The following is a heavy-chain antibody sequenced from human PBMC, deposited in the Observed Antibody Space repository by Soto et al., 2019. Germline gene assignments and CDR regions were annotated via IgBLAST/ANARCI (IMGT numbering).Heavy chain of an antibody. CDR3: ARIRSAEHYYGMDV. CDR2: IDWDDDK. V-gene: IGHV2-70*11. Sequence: GSGTTLVNPTQTLTLTCTFSGFSLSTSGEGVGWIRQPPGKALEWLARIDWDDDKYYSTSLKTRLTISKDTSKHQVVLTMTNMDPVDTATYYCARIRSAEHYYGMDVWGQGTTVTVSS. CDR1: GFSLSTSGEG. J-gene: IGHJ6*02.